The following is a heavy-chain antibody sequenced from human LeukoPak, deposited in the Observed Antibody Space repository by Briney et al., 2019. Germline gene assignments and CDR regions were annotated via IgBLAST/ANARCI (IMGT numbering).Heavy chain of an antibody. CDR1: GYTFTSYD. Sequence: GASVKVSCKASGYTFTSYDIYWVRQATGQGLEWMGWMNPNSGNTGYAPKFQGRVTMTRNTSISTAYMELSSLRSEDTAVYYCARGGQYSGYAGDIDYWGQGTLVTVSS. J-gene: IGHJ4*02. CDR2: MNPNSGNT. V-gene: IGHV1-8*01. CDR3: ARGGQYSGYAGDIDY. D-gene: IGHD5-12*01.